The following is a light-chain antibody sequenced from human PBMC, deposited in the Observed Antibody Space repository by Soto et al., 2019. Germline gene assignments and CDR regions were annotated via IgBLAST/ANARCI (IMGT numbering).Light chain of an antibody. Sequence: EIVLTQSPATLSLSPGERATLSCRASQSVRNDLVWYHQKPGQAPRVLIYSASNRATGIPARFSGSGSGTDFPLTISSLEPEDFAVYFCQQRTNWPPTFGGGTKVE. V-gene: IGKV3-11*01. CDR2: SAS. CDR3: QQRTNWPPT. CDR1: QSVRND. J-gene: IGKJ4*01.